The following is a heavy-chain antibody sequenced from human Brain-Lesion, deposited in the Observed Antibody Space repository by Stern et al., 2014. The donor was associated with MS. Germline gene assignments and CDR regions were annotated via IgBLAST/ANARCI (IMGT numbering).Heavy chain of an antibody. J-gene: IGHJ4*02. Sequence: VQLVESGPGLVKPSETLSLTCTVSGGSISSSTYYWAWIRQPPGKGLEWIGNISYSGFTYYNPSLKRRVIISGDMSKNQFSLKLSSVTAADTAIYYCARHDSVPRPSQLYSARDRGPGYFDYWGQGTLVTVSS. CDR3: ARHDSVPRPSQLYSARDRGPGYFDY. D-gene: IGHD1-26*01. CDR1: GGSISSSTYY. CDR2: ISYSGFT. V-gene: IGHV4-39*01.